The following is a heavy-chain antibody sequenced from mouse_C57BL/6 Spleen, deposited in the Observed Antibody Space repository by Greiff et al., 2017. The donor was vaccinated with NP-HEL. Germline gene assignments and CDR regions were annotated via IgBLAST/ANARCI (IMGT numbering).Heavy chain of an antibody. V-gene: IGHV1-55*01. CDR1: GYTFTSYW. Sequence: VQLQQSGAELVKPGASVKMSCKASGYTFTSYWITWVKQRPGQGLEWIGDIYPGSGSTNYNEKFKSKATLTVDTSSSTAYMQLSSLTSEESAVYYCAILYDYAWLAYWGQGTLVTVSA. CDR2: IYPGSGST. J-gene: IGHJ3*01. D-gene: IGHD2-4*01. CDR3: AILYDYAWLAY.